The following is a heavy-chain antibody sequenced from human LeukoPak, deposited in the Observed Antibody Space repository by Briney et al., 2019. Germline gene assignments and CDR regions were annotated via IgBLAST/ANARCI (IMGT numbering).Heavy chain of an antibody. D-gene: IGHD3-22*01. J-gene: IGHJ4*02. CDR3: ATYYYDSSGYCYDPHFDY. V-gene: IGHV1-69*05. Sequence: SVKVSCKASGGTFSSYAISWVRQAPGQGLEWMGGIIPIFGTANYAQKFQGRVTITTDESTSTAYMELSSLRSEDTAVYYCATYYYDSSGYCYDPHFDYWGQGTLVTVSS. CDR1: GGTFSSYA. CDR2: IIPIFGTA.